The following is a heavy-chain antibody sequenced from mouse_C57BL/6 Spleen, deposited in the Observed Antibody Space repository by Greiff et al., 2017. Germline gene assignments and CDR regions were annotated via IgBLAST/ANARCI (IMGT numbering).Heavy chain of an antibody. CDR2: IYPGSGNT. D-gene: IGHD2-12*01. CDR3: ARPFSYDFDY. V-gene: IGHV1-81*01. Sequence: VQLQQSGAELARPGASVKLSCKASGYTFTSYGISWVKQRTGQGLEWIGEIYPGSGNTYYNEKFKGKATLTADKSSSTVYMELRSLTSEASAVYFCARPFSYDFDYWGQGTTLTVSS. CDR1: GYTFTSYG. J-gene: IGHJ2*01.